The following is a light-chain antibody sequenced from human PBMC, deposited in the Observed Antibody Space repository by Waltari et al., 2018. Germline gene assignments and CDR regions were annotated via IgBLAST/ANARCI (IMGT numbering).Light chain of an antibody. CDR3: QQYNTYEYT. CDR2: RAS. Sequence: DIQMTQSPSALSASVGDRVTITCRASQSISTWLAWYQQKSRKAPKLLIYRASTLEAGVPSRFSGSGSGTEFTLTISSLQPDDFATYYCQQYNTYEYTFGQGTKLEIK. V-gene: IGKV1-5*03. J-gene: IGKJ2*01. CDR1: QSISTW.